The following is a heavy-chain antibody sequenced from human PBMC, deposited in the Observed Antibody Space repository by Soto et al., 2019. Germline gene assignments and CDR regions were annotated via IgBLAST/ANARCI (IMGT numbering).Heavy chain of an antibody. J-gene: IGHJ4*02. CDR3: AKGVRGYWSGDWRDYFDY. D-gene: IGHD2-15*01. V-gene: IGHV3-30*18. CDR1: RFTFSGYG. CDR2: ISYDGNNK. Sequence: QVQLVESGGGVVQPGGSLRLSCAASRFTFSGYGMHWVRQAPGKGLEWVALISYDGNNKFYADSVKGRFTISRDDSKNTVCLHMNGLIADDTAVYYCAKGVRGYWSGDWRDYFDYWGQGTLVAVSS.